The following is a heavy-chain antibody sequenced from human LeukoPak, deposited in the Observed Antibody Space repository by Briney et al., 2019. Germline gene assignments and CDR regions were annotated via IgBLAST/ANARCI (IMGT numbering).Heavy chain of an antibody. D-gene: IGHD3-10*01. Sequence: GGSLRLSCAASGFTFSDAWMSWVRQAPGKGLEWVSSISSSSSYIYYADSVKGRFTISRDNAKNSLYLQMNSLRAEDTAVYYCARDFQVWFGEAYGMDVWGKGTTVTVSS. V-gene: IGHV3-21*01. CDR3: ARDFQVWFGEAYGMDV. J-gene: IGHJ6*04. CDR1: GFTFSDAW. CDR2: ISSSSSYI.